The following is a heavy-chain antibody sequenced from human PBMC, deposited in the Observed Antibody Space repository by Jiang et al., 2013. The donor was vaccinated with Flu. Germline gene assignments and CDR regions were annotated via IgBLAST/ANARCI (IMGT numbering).Heavy chain of an antibody. CDR3: ARGRLYYYGSGSAYFDY. CDR1: FTFSSYW. J-gene: IGHJ4*02. CDR2: IKQDGSEK. Sequence: FTFSSYWMSWVRQAPGKGLEWVANIKQDGSEKYYVDSVKGRFTISRDNAKNSLYLQMNSLRAEDTAVYYCARGRLYYYGSGSAYFDYWGQGTLVTVSS. V-gene: IGHV3-7*03. D-gene: IGHD3-10*01.